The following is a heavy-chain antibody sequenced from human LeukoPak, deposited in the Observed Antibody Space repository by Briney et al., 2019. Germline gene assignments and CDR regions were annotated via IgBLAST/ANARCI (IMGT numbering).Heavy chain of an antibody. Sequence: GGSLRLSCAVSGFTFTTYAMQWVRQAPGRGLEYVSAISTDGGGTYYANSVKGRFTISRDNSKNTLYLQMGSLRVEDMAVYYCARYSSGSCYDYWGQGTLVTVSS. D-gene: IGHD6-13*01. J-gene: IGHJ4*02. CDR3: ARYSSGSCYDY. CDR2: ISTDGGGT. CDR1: GFTFTTYA. V-gene: IGHV3-64*01.